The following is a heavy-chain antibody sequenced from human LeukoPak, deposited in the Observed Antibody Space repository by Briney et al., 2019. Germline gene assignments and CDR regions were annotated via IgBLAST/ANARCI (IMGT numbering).Heavy chain of an antibody. V-gene: IGHV3-49*04. CDR2: IRRRAYGGAA. J-gene: IGHJ4*02. Sequence: QSGGSLRLSCTTSGFAFDDFAMSWVRQPAGKGLEWVGFIRRRAYGGAAEYAASVKGRFIISSDDSKGIAYLQMNSLRTEDTAVYYCSRNGLVDFDYWGQGSRVIVSP. CDR1: GFAFDDFA. CDR3: SRNGLVDFDY.